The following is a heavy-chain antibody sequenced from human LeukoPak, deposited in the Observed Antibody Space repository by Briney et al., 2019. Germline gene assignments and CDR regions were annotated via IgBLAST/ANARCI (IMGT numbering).Heavy chain of an antibody. J-gene: IGHJ4*02. D-gene: IGHD6-19*01. CDR1: GGSISRYY. V-gene: IGHV4-59*01. CDR3: ARGQQWLQTDY. CDR2: IYYSGST. Sequence: SETLSLTCTVSGGSISRYYWSWIRQPPGKGLEWIGYIYYSGSTNYNPSLKSRVTISVDTSKNQFSLKLSSVTAADTAVYYCARGQQWLQTDYWGQGTLVTVSS.